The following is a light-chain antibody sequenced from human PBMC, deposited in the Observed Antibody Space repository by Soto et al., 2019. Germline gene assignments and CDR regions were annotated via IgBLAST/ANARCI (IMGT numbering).Light chain of an antibody. J-gene: IGLJ2*01. V-gene: IGLV2-8*01. Sequence: QSVLTQPPSASGTPGQSVTIPCTGTSSDVGDYNYVSWYQQHPGKAPKLVIYEVSRRPSGVPDRFSGSKSGNTASLTVSGLQDEDEAYYYCSSNAGSNNLVFGGGTKLTVL. CDR1: SSDVGDYNY. CDR3: SSNAGSNNLV. CDR2: EVS.